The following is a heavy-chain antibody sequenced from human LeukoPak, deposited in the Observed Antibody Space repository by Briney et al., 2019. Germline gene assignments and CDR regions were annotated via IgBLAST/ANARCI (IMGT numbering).Heavy chain of an antibody. V-gene: IGHV4-59*04. J-gene: IGHJ4*02. Sequence: KPSETLSLTCTVSDGSISSYYWSWIRQPPGKGLEWIGTIPYSGNAYYSPSLKSRVTISVDTSKNQFSLKVSSVTAADTAVYYCARYPYSGISGWQAFDYWGQGTLVTVSS. D-gene: IGHD6-19*01. CDR3: ARYPYSGISGWQAFDY. CDR1: DGSISSYY. CDR2: IPYSGNA.